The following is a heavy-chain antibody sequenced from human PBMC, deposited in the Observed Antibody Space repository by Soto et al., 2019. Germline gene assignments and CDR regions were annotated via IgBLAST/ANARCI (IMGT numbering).Heavy chain of an antibody. CDR2: MNPNSGNT. V-gene: IGHV1-8*01. Sequence: GASVKVSCKASGYTFTSYDINWVRQATGQGLEWMGWMNPNSGNTGYAQKFQGRVTMTRNTSISTAYMELSSLRSEDTAVYYCARVSGLLWFGELHKDYYYYYYMDVWGKGTTVTVSS. J-gene: IGHJ6*03. D-gene: IGHD3-10*01. CDR1: GYTFTSYD. CDR3: ARVSGLLWFGELHKDYYYYYYMDV.